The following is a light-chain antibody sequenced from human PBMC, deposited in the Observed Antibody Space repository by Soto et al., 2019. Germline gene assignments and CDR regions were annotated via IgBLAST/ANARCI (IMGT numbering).Light chain of an antibody. J-gene: IGLJ2*01. V-gene: IGLV2-14*01. CDR2: EVS. CDR3: SSYTSCGTLYVV. Sequence: QSVLTQPASVSGSPGQSITISCTGTSSDVGGYNYVSWYQQHPGKAPKLMIYEVSNRPSGVSNRFSGSKSGNTASLTISGLQAEDEADYYCSSYTSCGTLYVVFGGGTMLTVL. CDR1: SSDVGGYNY.